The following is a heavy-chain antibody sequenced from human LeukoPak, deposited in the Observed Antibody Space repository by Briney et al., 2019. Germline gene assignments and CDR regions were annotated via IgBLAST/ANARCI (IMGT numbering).Heavy chain of an antibody. CDR3: ARDSSGYYYPWSDAFDI. D-gene: IGHD3-22*01. CDR2: IYPGDSDT. CDR1: GYSFTSYW. Sequence: GESLKISCKGSGYSFTSYWIGWVRQMPGKGLEWMGIIYPGDSDTRYSPSFQGQVTISADKSISTAHLQWSSLKASDTAMYYCARDSSGYYYPWSDAFDIWGQGTMVTVSS. V-gene: IGHV5-51*01. J-gene: IGHJ3*02.